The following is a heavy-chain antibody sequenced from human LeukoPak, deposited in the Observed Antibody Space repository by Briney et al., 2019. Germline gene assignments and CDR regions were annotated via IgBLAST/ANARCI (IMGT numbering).Heavy chain of an antibody. D-gene: IGHD4-11*01. CDR1: GGSVSSSSYY. CDR3: ARALDYSPPNNWFDP. Sequence: SETLSLTCTVSGGSVSSSSYYWSWIRQPPGKGLEWIGYLSYSGSTNYNPSLKSRVSISVDTSKNQFSLKLSSVTAADTAVYYCARALDYSPPNNWFDPWGQGTLVTVSS. J-gene: IGHJ5*02. CDR2: LSYSGST. V-gene: IGHV4-61*01.